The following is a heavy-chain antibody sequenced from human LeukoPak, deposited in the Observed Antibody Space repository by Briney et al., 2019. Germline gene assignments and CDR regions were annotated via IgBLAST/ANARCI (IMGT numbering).Heavy chain of an antibody. CDR1: GYTFTGYY. D-gene: IGHD2-21*02. CDR3: ATAYCGGDCYFDPYYYYMDV. V-gene: IGHV1-2*02. Sequence: ASVKVSCKASGYTFTGYYMHWVRQAPGQGLEWMGWINPNSGGTNYAQKLQGRVTMTRDTSISTAYMELSRLRSDDTAVYYCATAYCGGDCYFDPYYYYMDVWGKGTTVTVSS. J-gene: IGHJ6*03. CDR2: INPNSGGT.